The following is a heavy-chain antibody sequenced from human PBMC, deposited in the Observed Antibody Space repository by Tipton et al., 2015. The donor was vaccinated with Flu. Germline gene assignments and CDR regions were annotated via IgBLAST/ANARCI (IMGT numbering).Heavy chain of an antibody. CDR3: ARRDYSNYVSDPKSWFDS. J-gene: IGHJ5*01. Sequence: TLSLTCTVSGVSISKTYWAWIRQSPGKGLEWIGYIHYTGGTNYSPSLKSRVTISVDTSNNQFSLKLSSVTAADTAVYYCARRDYSNYVSDPKSWFDSWGQGTLVTVSS. CDR2: IHYTGGT. V-gene: IGHV4-59*08. CDR1: GVSISKTY. D-gene: IGHD4-11*01.